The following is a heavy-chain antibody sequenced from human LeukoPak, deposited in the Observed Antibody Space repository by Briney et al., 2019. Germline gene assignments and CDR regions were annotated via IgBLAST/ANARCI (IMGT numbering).Heavy chain of an antibody. V-gene: IGHV3-30*04. CDR1: GFTFSSYA. D-gene: IGHD6-13*01. J-gene: IGHJ4*02. CDR3: ARDRYSSSWYYFDY. Sequence: PGRSLRLSCAASGFTFSSYAMHWVRQAPGKGLEWVAVISYDGSNKYYADSVKGRFTISRDNSKNTLYLQMNSLRAEDTAVYYCARDRYSSSWYYFDYWGQGILVTVST. CDR2: ISYDGSNK.